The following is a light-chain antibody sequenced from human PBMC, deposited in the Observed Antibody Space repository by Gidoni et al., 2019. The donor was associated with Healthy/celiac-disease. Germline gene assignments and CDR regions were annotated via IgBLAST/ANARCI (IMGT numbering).Light chain of an antibody. Sequence: DIVMTQSTLSLPVTPGEPASISCRSSQSLLHSNGYNYLDWYLQKPGQSPQLLIYLGSNRASGVPDRFSFSVSGTDFTLKISRVEAEDVGVYYCMQALQTPFTFXGXTKVEIK. CDR1: QSLLHSNGYNY. CDR2: LGS. V-gene: IGKV2-28*01. J-gene: IGKJ4*01. CDR3: MQALQTPFT.